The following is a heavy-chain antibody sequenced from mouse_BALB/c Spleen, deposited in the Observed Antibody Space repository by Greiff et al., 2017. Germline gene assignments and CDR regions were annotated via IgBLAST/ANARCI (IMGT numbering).Heavy chain of an antibody. CDR2: IWAGGST. D-gene: IGHD2-1*01. CDR1: GFSLTSYG. CDR3: AREDYGNYEAY. Sequence: VMLVESGPGLVAPSQSLSITCTVSGFSLTSYGVHWVRQPPGKGLEWLGVIWAGGSTNYNSALMSRLSISKDNSKSQVFLKMNSLQTDDTAMYYCAREDYGNYEAYWGQGTLVTVSA. V-gene: IGHV2-9*02. J-gene: IGHJ3*01.